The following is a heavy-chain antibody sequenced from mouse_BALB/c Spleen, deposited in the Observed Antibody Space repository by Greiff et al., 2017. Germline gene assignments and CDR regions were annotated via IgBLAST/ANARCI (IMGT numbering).Heavy chain of an antibody. V-gene: IGHV5-6-5*01. D-gene: IGHD1-1*01. Sequence: EVKVVESGGGLVKPGGSLKLSCAASGFTFSSYAMSWVRQTPEKRLEWVASISSGGSTYYPDSVKGRFTISRDNARNILYMQMSSLRSEDTAMYYCARDLGSSYYFDYWGQGTTLTVSS. CDR1: GFTFSSYA. CDR3: ARDLGSSYYFDY. J-gene: IGHJ2*01. CDR2: ISSGGST.